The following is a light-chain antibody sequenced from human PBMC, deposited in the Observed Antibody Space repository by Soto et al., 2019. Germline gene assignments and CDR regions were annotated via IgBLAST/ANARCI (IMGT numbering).Light chain of an antibody. CDR3: QHYGRSPGLFT. CDR2: DAS. Sequence: EIVLTQSPGTLSLSPGERATLSCRASQSFSSTYLAWYQQKPGQAPRLLIYDASTRATCIPDRFSGSGSGADFTLTISRLEPEDSAVYYCQHYGRSPGLFTFGPGTKVEIK. V-gene: IGKV3-20*01. CDR1: QSFSSTY. J-gene: IGKJ3*01.